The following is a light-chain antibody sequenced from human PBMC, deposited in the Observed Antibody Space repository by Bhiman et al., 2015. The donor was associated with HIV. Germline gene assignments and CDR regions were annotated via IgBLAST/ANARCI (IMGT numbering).Light chain of an antibody. V-gene: IGLV1-40*01. CDR1: SSNIGAGYD. J-gene: IGLJ1*01. CDR3: QSYDNTLSGSV. Sequence: QSVLTQPPSASGTPGQRVTISCSGSSSNIGAGYDVHWYQQVPGKAPKFLIFGNNNRPSGVPDRFSGSKSGASASLVITGLQVDDEADYYCQSYDNTLSGSVFGTGTKVTAL. CDR2: GNN.